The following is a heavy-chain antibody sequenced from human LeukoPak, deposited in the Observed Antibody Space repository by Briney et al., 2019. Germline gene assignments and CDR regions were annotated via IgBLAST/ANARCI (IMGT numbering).Heavy chain of an antibody. CDR3: AKAIWVAATSSWFCLDY. CDR1: GFTFSSYS. J-gene: IGHJ4*02. D-gene: IGHD3-10*01. CDR2: ISSSSSYI. Sequence: GGSLRLSCAASGFTFSSYSMNWVRQAPGKGLEWVSSISSSSSYIYYADSVKGRFTISRDNSRNTLYLQMNSLRPEDTAVYYCAKAIWVAATSSWFCLDYWGQGTLVTVSS. V-gene: IGHV3-21*01.